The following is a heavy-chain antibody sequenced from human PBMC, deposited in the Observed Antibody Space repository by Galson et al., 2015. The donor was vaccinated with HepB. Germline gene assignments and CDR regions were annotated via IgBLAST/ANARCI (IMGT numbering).Heavy chain of an antibody. V-gene: IGHV3-74*01. Sequence: SLRLSCAASGFMFGTYWMQWVRQAPGKGLVWVSVINPDGTTTDYADSVRGRFTISRDNVRNTMFLQMNSLRAEDMGVYYCVRDSGTYPGYYGFWGQGTLVTVPS. D-gene: IGHD1-26*01. CDR2: INPDGTTT. CDR1: GFMFGTYW. CDR3: VRDSGTYPGYYGF. J-gene: IGHJ4*02.